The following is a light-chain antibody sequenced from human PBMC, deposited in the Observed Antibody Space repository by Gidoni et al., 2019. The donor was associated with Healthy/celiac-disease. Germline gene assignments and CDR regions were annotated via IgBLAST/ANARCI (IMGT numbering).Light chain of an antibody. CDR2: KAS. Sequence: DIQMTQSPSTLSASVVDRVTITGRASKSISSWLAWYQQKPGKAPKPLIYKASSLESGVPSRVSGSGSGTEFTLTISSLQPDDFATYYCQQYNSYSWTFGQGTKVEIK. CDR1: KSISSW. J-gene: IGKJ1*01. CDR3: QQYNSYSWT. V-gene: IGKV1-5*03.